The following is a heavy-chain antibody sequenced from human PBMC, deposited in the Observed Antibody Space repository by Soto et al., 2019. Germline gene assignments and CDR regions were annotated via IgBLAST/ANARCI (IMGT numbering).Heavy chain of an antibody. CDR3: ARGPLGYCSGGSCSVPFDP. D-gene: IGHD2-15*01. V-gene: IGHV4-59*01. CDR2: IYYSGST. CDR1: GGSISSYY. J-gene: IGHJ5*02. Sequence: SETLSLTCTVSGGSISSYYWSWIRQPPGKGLEWIGYIYYSGSTNYNPSLKSRVTISVDTSKNQFSLKLSSVTAADTAVYYFARGPLGYCSGGSCSVPFDPWGQGTLVTSPQ.